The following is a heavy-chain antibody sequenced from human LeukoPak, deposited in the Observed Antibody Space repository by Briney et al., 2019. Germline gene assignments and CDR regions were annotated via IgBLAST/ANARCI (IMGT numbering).Heavy chain of an antibody. CDR1: GFTFSSYS. D-gene: IGHD2-21*01. V-gene: IGHV3-21*04. Sequence: GGSLRLSCAASGFTFSSYSMNWVRQAPGKGLEWVSSISSSSRHTYYADSVKGRFTISRDNAKNSLFLQMNGLRPEDTALYYCATDPRLLIYWGHGTLVTVSS. CDR2: ISSSSRHT. J-gene: IGHJ4*01. CDR3: ATDPRLLIY.